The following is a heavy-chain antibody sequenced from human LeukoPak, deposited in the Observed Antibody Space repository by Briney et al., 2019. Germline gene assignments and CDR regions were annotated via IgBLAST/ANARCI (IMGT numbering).Heavy chain of an antibody. D-gene: IGHD2-2*01. CDR1: GYTFTSYG. J-gene: IGHJ5*02. Sequence: GASVKVSCKASGYTFTSYGISWVRQAPGQALEWMGWISAYNGNTNYAQKLQGRVTMTTDTSTSTAYMELRSLRSDDTAVYYCARPRCSSTSCYSGEDWFDPWGQGTLVTVSS. V-gene: IGHV1-18*01. CDR2: ISAYNGNT. CDR3: ARPRCSSTSCYSGEDWFDP.